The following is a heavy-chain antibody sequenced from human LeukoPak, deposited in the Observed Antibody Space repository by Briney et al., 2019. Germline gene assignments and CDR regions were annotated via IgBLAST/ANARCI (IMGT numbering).Heavy chain of an antibody. Sequence: EASVKVSCTASGGTFISYAISWVRQAPGHGLEWMGIINPSGGSTSYAQKFQGRVTMTRDTSTSTVYMELSSLRSEDTAVYYCARDRQQLVRAFDYWGQGTLVTVSS. CDR2: INPSGGST. D-gene: IGHD6-13*01. J-gene: IGHJ4*02. V-gene: IGHV1-46*01. CDR3: ARDRQQLVRAFDY. CDR1: GGTFISYA.